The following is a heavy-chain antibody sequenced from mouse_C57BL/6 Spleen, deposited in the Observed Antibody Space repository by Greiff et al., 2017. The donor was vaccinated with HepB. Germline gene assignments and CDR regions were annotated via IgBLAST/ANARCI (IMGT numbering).Heavy chain of an antibody. Sequence: VKPGDSVKISCKASGYSFTGYFMNWVMQSHGKSLEWIGRINPYNGDTFYNQKFKGKATLTVDKSSSTAHMELRSLTSEDSAVYYCANDGYYPAWFAYWGQGTLVTVSA. J-gene: IGHJ3*01. V-gene: IGHV1-20*01. D-gene: IGHD2-3*01. CDR3: ANDGYYPAWFAY. CDR1: GYSFTGYF. CDR2: INPYNGDT.